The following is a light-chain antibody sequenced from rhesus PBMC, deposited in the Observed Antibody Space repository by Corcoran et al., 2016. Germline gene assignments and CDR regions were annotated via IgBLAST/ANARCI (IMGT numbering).Light chain of an antibody. CDR1: QGISTC. J-gene: IGKJ4*01. CDR3: QQRNTYPLT. V-gene: IGKV1-38*01. Sequence: DIQLTQSPSSLSASVGDRITITCRASQGISTCLDWFQQRPGKAPKLLIYDASTSQSGVPSRFSVGGSGTEFTLTIRSMQPEDFAADYCQQRNTYPLTFGGGTKVEIK. CDR2: DAS.